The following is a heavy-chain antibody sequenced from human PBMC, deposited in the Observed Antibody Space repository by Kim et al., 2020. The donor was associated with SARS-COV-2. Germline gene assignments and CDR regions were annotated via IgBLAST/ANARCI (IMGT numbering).Heavy chain of an antibody. V-gene: IGHV4-39*01. J-gene: IGHJ4*02. CDR3: ATTYYYGSGSPGEFDY. Sequence: SETLSLTCTVSGGSISSSSYYWGWIRQPPGKGLEWIGSIYYSGSTYYNPSLKSRVTISVDTSKNQFSLKLSSVTAADTAVYYCATTYYYGSGSPGEFDYWGQGTLVTVSS. CDR2: IYYSGST. D-gene: IGHD3-10*01. CDR1: GGSISSSSYY.